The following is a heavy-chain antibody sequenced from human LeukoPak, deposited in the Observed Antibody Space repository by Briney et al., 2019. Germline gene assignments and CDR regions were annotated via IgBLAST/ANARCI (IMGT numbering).Heavy chain of an antibody. J-gene: IGHJ4*02. CDR1: GGSFSGYY. CDR2: IYHSGST. Sequence: SETLSLTCAVYGGSFSGYYWSWIRQPPGKGLEWIGSIYHSGSTYYNPSLKSRVTISVDTSKNQFSLKLSSVTAADTAVYYCARVTTVTTVLEDYFDYWGQGTLVTVSS. D-gene: IGHD4-17*01. V-gene: IGHV4-34*01. CDR3: ARVTTVTTVLEDYFDY.